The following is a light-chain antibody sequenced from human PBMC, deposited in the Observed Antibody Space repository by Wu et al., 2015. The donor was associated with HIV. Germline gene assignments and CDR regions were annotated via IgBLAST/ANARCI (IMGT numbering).Light chain of an antibody. CDR3: QQSGA. CDR2: GAS. CDR1: QSVSSSY. J-gene: IGKJ2*01. V-gene: IGKV3-20*01. Sequence: EIVMTLSPATLSVSPGERATLSCRASQSVSSSYLAWYQQKPGQAPRLLIYGASSRATGIPDRFSGSGSGTDFTLTISRLEPEDFAVYYCQQSGAFGQGTKLEIK.